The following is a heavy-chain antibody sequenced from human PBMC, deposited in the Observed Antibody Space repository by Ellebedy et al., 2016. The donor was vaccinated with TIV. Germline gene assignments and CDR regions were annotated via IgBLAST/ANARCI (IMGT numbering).Heavy chain of an antibody. CDR1: GYAFNRYG. D-gene: IGHD5-12*01. J-gene: IGHJ4*02. CDR2: ISAYTGDT. V-gene: IGHV1-18*01. Sequence: ASVKVSCKASGYAFNRYGLSWVRQAPGQGLEWVAWISAYTGDTNYAQRFQGRLTMTIDTSTTTAYMELKSLRHDDTAVYYCARDMVQGMVARYLWFDYWGQGTLVTVSS. CDR3: ARDMVQGMVARYLWFDY.